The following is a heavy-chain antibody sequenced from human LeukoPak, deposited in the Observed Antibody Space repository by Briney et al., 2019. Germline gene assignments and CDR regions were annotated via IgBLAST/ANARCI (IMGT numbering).Heavy chain of an antibody. CDR2: IYYSGST. D-gene: IGHD2-15*01. V-gene: IGHV4-59*01. CDR3: ARDQVAANAFDI. Sequence: SETLSLTCTVSGGSISSYYWSWIRQPPGKGLEWIGYIYYSGSTNYNPSLKSRVTISVDTSKNQFSLKLSSVTAANTAVYYCARDQVAANAFDIWGQGTMVTVSS. CDR1: GGSISSYY. J-gene: IGHJ3*02.